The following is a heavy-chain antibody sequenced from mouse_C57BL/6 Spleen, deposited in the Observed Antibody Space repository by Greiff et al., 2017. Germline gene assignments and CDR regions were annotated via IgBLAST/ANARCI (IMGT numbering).Heavy chain of an antibody. D-gene: IGHD1-1*01. CDR2: IHPNSGST. CDR3: ARGDITTVVAEYFDY. CDR1: GYTFTSYW. J-gene: IGHJ2*01. Sequence: VQLQQPGAELVKPGASVKLSCKASGYTFTSYWMHWVKQRPGQGLEWIGMIHPNSGSTNYNEKFKSKATLTVAKSSSTAYMQLSSLTSEDSAVYYCARGDITTVVAEYFDYWGQGTTLTVSS. V-gene: IGHV1-64*01.